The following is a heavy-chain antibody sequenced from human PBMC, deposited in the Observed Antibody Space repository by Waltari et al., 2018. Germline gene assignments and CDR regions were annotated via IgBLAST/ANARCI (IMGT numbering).Heavy chain of an antibody. CDR3: ARHWKKSGYRFDP. V-gene: IGHV4-39*01. J-gene: IGHJ5*02. Sequence: QLQLQESGPGLVRHSETLSLTCSVAGGSISSGSFYWGWIRQSPGKGLEWIGSIYYSGSTDYNSNLKSRVTISGDTSKNQFSLKLSSVTAADTAVYYCARHWKKSGYRFDPWGQGTLVTVSS. CDR2: IYYSGST. CDR1: GGSISSGSFY. D-gene: IGHD5-12*01.